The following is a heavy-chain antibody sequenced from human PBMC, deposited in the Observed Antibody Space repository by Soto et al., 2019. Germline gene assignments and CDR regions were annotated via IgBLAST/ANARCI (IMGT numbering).Heavy chain of an antibody. Sequence: PSETLSLTCAVSGFSISSGFYWGWIRQPPGKGLEWVGSLSHSGSTYYNPSLASRVIISLDMSKNQFSLSLTSLTAADTAVYYCARGLYCSSANCPGSWFGPWGQGSLVTVSS. J-gene: IGHJ5*02. CDR1: GFSISSGFY. CDR3: ARGLYCSSANCPGSWFGP. V-gene: IGHV4-38-2*01. CDR2: LSHSGST. D-gene: IGHD2-2*01.